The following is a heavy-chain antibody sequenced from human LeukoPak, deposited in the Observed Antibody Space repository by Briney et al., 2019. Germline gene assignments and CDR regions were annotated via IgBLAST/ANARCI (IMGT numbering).Heavy chain of an antibody. CDR2: ISSSSSYI. CDR3: AKSYYDFWSGYYQTFDY. V-gene: IGHV3-21*01. Sequence: PGGSLRLSCAASGFTFSSYSMNWVRQAPGKGLEWVSSISSSSSYIYYADSGKGRFTISRDNAKNSLYLQMNSLRAEDTAVYYCAKSYYDFWSGYYQTFDYWGQGPLVTVSS. CDR1: GFTFSSYS. D-gene: IGHD3-3*01. J-gene: IGHJ4*02.